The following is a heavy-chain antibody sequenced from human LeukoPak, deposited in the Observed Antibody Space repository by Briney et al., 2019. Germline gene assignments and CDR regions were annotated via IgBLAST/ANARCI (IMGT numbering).Heavy chain of an antibody. V-gene: IGHV3-30-3*01. D-gene: IGHD6-19*01. CDR3: ARDVRTYSSAFDY. CDR1: GFTFSSYA. Sequence: GGSLRLSCAASGFTFSSYAMHWVRQAPGKGLGWVAVISYDGSNKYYADSVKGRFTISRDNSKNTLYLQMNSLRAEDTAVYYCARDVRTYSSAFDYWGQGTLVTVSS. CDR2: ISYDGSNK. J-gene: IGHJ4*02.